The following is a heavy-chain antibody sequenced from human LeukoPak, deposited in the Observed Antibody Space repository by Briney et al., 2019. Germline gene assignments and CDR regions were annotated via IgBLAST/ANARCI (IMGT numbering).Heavy chain of an antibody. Sequence: SETLSLTCTVSGGSISSSSYYWGWIRQPPGKGLEWIGSIYYSGSTYYNPSLKSRVTISVDTSGDQFSLKLSSVTAADTAVYYCASRVRNGGGHDYWGQGTLVTVSS. CDR3: ASRVRNGGGHDY. V-gene: IGHV4-39*01. CDR2: IYYSGST. CDR1: GGSISSSSYY. J-gene: IGHJ4*02. D-gene: IGHD3-16*01.